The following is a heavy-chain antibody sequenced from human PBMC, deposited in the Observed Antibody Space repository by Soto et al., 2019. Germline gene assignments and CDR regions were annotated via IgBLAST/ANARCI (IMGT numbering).Heavy chain of an antibody. Sequence: SVKVSCKASGGTFSSYAISWVRQAPGQGLEWMGGIIPIFGTANYAQKFQGRVTITADESTSTAYMELSSLRSADTALYYCAGSKNRGVSFDYWGQGALVTVSS. CDR1: GGTFSSYA. CDR2: IIPIFGTA. V-gene: IGHV1-69*13. CDR3: AGSKNRGVSFDY. J-gene: IGHJ4*02. D-gene: IGHD3-10*01.